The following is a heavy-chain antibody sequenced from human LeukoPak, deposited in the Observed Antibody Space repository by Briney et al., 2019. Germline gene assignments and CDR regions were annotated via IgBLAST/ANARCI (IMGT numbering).Heavy chain of an antibody. V-gene: IGHV2-5*02. CDR1: GFSLTTSGVG. CDR3: AHTTSGTYYRT. CDR2: IYWDDDK. D-gene: IGHD3-10*01. J-gene: IGHJ5*02. Sequence: SGPTLVKPTQALTLTCTFSGFSLTTSGVGVGWIRQPPGKALEWLALIYWDDDKRYSPSLKSRLTLTKDTSKNQLVLTMTNMDPLDTATYYCAHTTSGTYYRTWGQGTLVTVSS.